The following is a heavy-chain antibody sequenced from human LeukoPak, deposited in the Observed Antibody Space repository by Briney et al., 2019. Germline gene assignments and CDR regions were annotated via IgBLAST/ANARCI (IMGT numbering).Heavy chain of an antibody. J-gene: IGHJ4*02. CDR1: GFTFSDYY. CDR2: ISGSGGST. D-gene: IGHD4-17*01. V-gene: IGHV3-23*01. CDR3: ATYGDYVHNFDY. Sequence: GGSLRLSCAASGFTFSDYYMNWIRQAPGKGLEWVSAISGSGGSTYYADSVKGRFTISRDNSKNTLYLQMNSLRAEDTAVYYCATYGDYVHNFDYWGQRTLVTVSS.